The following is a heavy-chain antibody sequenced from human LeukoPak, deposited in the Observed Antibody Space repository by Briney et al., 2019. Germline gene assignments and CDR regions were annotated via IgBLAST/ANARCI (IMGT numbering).Heavy chain of an antibody. CDR3: TRPGAASGDRNYYDL. Sequence: PGGSLRLSCAASGFTFSAYSMTWVRQAPGRGLEWVANIGQDGIETYYVDSVKGRFTISRDNAKNLVYLQMNSLRVEDTTVYHCTRPGAASGDRNYYDLWGRGTLVTVSS. CDR1: GFTFSAYS. J-gene: IGHJ2*01. D-gene: IGHD6-13*01. V-gene: IGHV3-7*01. CDR2: IGQDGIET.